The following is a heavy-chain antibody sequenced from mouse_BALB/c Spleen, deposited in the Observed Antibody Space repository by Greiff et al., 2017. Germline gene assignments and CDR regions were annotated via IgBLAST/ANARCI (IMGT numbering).Heavy chain of an antibody. J-gene: IGHJ3*01. Sequence: EVKLMESGPGLVKPSQSLSLTCSVTGYSITCGYYWYWIRQFPGNKLEWMGYISYDGSNNYNPTLKNRISITRVTSKNQFFLKLNSVTTEDTATYYGARDYRYETTPFAYWGQGTLVTVSA. CDR1: GYSITCGYY. D-gene: IGHD2-14*01. CDR2: ISYDGSN. V-gene: IGHV3-6*02. CDR3: ARDYRYETTPFAY.